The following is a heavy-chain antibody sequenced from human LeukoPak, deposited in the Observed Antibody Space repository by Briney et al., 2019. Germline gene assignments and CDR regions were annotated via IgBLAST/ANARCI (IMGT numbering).Heavy chain of an antibody. V-gene: IGHV1-69*13. Sequence: SVKVSCKASGGTFSSYAISWVRQAPGQGLEWMGGIIPIFGTANYAQKFQGRVTITADESTSTAYMELSSLRSEDTAVYYCAREGTVGATTDDYWGQGTLVTVFS. J-gene: IGHJ4*02. CDR2: IIPIFGTA. CDR3: AREGTVGATTDDY. CDR1: GGTFSSYA. D-gene: IGHD1-26*01.